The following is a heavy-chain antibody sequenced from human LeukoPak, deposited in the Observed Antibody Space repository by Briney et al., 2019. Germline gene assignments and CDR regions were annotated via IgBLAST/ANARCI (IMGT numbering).Heavy chain of an antibody. V-gene: IGHV3-64*02. J-gene: IGHJ4*02. CDR1: GFTFSTYA. CDR3: ARWRGGVGFDY. Sequence: GWSLRLSCAASGFTFSTYAIHWARQAPVQGLEYVSAIHSNGGSTYYADSVKGRFTISRDNSKNTVYLHMSSLRAEDMAVYYCARWRGGVGFDYWGQGTLVTVSS. D-gene: IGHD3-16*01. CDR2: IHSNGGST.